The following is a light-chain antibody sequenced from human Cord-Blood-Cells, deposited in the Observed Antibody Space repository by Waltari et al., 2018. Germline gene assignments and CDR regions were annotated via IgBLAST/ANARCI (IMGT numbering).Light chain of an antibody. CDR1: QDISNY. J-gene: IGKJ3*01. CDR3: QQYDNLIFT. V-gene: IGKV1-33*01. Sequence: DIQMTQSPSSLSASVGDRVTSTCQASQDISNYLNWYQQKPGKAPKLLIYDASNLETGVPSRFSGSGSGTDFTFTISSLHPEDIATYYCQQYDNLIFTFGPGTKVDIK. CDR2: DAS.